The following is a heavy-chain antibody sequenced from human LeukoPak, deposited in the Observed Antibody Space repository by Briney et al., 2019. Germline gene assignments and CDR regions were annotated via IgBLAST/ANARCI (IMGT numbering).Heavy chain of an antibody. CDR3: AKETIVVVPAALGRSYGMDV. CDR1: GFTCDDYA. J-gene: IGHJ6*02. CDR2: ISWNSGSI. D-gene: IGHD2-2*01. V-gene: IGHV3-9*01. Sequence: GGSLRLSCAASGFTCDDYAMHWVRHAPGKGLEWVSGISWNSGSIGYADSVKGRFTISRDNAKNSLYLQMNSLRAEDTALYYCAKETIVVVPAALGRSYGMDVWGQGTTVTVSS.